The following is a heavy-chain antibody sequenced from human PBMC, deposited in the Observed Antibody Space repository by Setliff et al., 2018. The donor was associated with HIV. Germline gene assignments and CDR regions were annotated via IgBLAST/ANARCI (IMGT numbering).Heavy chain of an antibody. J-gene: IGHJ6*03. Sequence: LSLTCGVYGGSFSGFYWNWIRQPPGKGLEWIGEINPSGSRNYSPSLKSRVTISVDKSKNQFSLKLTSVTAADTAVYFCARGFGAYYLFWGYMDVWGKGTTVTVSS. CDR3: ARGFGAYYLFWGYMDV. CDR1: GGSFSGFY. D-gene: IGHD3-3*01. V-gene: IGHV4-34*01. CDR2: INPSGSR.